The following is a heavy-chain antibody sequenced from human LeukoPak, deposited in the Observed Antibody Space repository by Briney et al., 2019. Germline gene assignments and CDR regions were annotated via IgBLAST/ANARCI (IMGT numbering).Heavy chain of an antibody. D-gene: IGHD6-13*01. Sequence: GGSLRLSRAASGFTFSSYSMNSVRQAPGKGLDGVASISSGGKYIYYADSVKGRFTISRDNAKNSLYLKMTSLRAEDRAVYSCAGGGSSWQPNDYWGQGTLVTVSS. V-gene: IGHV3-21*01. CDR1: GFTFSSYS. CDR2: ISSGGKYI. CDR3: AGGGSSWQPNDY. J-gene: IGHJ4*02.